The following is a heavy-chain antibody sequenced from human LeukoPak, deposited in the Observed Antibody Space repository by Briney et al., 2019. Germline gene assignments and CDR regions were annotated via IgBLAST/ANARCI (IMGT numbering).Heavy chain of an antibody. CDR1: GGTFNSYA. J-gene: IGHJ4*02. V-gene: IGHV1-69*05. CDR2: IIPIFGTA. D-gene: IGHD4-23*01. Sequence: SVKVSCKASGGTFNSYAISWVQQAPGQGLEWMGGIIPIFGTANYAQKFQGRVTITTDESTSTAYMELSSLRSEDTAVYYCARGPTTVVTYFDYWGQGTLVTVSS. CDR3: ARGPTTVVTYFDY.